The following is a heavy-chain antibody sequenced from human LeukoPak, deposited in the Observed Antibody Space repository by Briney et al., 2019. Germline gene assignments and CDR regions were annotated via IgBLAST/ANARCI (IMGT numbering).Heavy chain of an antibody. CDR2: ISGSGGST. J-gene: IGHJ6*02. Sequence: GGSPRLSCAASGFTFSSYAMSWVRQAPGKGLEWVSAISGSGGSTYYADSVKGRFTISRDNSKNTLYLQMNSLRAEDTAVYYCAKGGAISDYYYGMDVWGQGTTVTVSS. V-gene: IGHV3-23*01. CDR3: AKGGAISDYYYGMDV. CDR1: GFTFSSYA. D-gene: IGHD2-2*02.